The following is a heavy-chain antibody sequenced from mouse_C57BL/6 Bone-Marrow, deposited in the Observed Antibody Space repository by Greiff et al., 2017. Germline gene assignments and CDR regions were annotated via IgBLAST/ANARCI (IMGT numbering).Heavy chain of an antibody. V-gene: IGHV14-4*01. J-gene: IGHJ2*01. CDR2: IDPENGDT. CDR1: GFNIKDDY. CDR3: TKRDYFDY. Sequence: VQLQQSGAELVRPGASVKLSCTASGFNIKDDYMHWVKQRPEQGLEWIGWIDPENGDTEYASKFQGKATITADTSSNTAYLQLSSLTSEDTAVYYCTKRDYFDYWGQGTTLTVSS.